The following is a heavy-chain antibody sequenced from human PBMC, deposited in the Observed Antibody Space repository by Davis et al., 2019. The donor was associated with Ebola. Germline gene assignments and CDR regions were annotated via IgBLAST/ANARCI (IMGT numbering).Heavy chain of an antibody. CDR2: INHSGST. V-gene: IGHV4-34*01. D-gene: IGHD6-19*01. CDR3: ARGRRAGDYYYGMDV. CDR1: GGSFSGYY. Sequence: SETLSLTCAVYGGSFSGYYWSWIRQPPGKGLVWIGEINHSGSTNYNPSLKSRVTISVDTSKNQFSLKLSSVTAADTAVYYCARGRRAGDYYYGMDVWGQGTTVTVSS. J-gene: IGHJ6*02.